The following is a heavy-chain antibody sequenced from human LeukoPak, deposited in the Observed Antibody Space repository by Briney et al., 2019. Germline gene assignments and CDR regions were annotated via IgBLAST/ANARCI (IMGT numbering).Heavy chain of an antibody. CDR1: GGSISSGGYS. CDR3: ARGYSSSWLGY. D-gene: IGHD6-13*01. Sequence: SETLSLTCAVSGGSISSGGYSWSWIRQPPGKGLEWIGYIYHSGSTYYNPSLKSRVTISVDRSKNQFSLKLSSVTAADTAVYYCARGYSSSWLGYWGQGTLVTVSS. J-gene: IGHJ4*02. V-gene: IGHV4-30-2*01. CDR2: IYHSGST.